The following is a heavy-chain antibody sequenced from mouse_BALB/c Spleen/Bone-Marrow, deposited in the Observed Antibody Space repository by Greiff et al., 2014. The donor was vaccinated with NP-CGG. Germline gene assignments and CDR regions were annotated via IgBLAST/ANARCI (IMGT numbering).Heavy chain of an antibody. Sequence: EVQLQQSGPSLVKPSQTLSLTCSVPGDSITISYWNWIRKFPGNKLEYMGYISYSGNAYYNPSLKSRISLTRDTSKNQYYLQLNSVTTEDTATYFRARGNGYHFDYWGQGTTLTVSS. CDR1: GDSITISY. J-gene: IGHJ2*01. V-gene: IGHV3-8*02. D-gene: IGHD1-2*01. CDR3: ARGNGYHFDY. CDR2: ISYSGNA.